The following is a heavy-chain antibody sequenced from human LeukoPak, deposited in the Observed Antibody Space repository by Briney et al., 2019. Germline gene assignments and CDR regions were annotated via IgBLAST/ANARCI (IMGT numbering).Heavy chain of an antibody. CDR3: AGQKCSGGSCDREI. J-gene: IGHJ4*02. Sequence: ASVKVSCKAPGYSFASYAISWVRQAPGQGLEWMGWISADSGKTDYAQKFQGRVTMTTDTSTSTADMELMSLRFDDTAVYYCAGQKCSGGSCDREIWGQGTLVTVSS. CDR2: ISADSGKT. V-gene: IGHV1-18*01. CDR1: GYSFASYA. D-gene: IGHD2-15*01.